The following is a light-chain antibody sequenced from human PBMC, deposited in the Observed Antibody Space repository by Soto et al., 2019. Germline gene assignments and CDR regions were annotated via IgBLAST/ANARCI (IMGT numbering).Light chain of an antibody. CDR1: SSNIGAGYD. CDR3: RSYDSSLSTYV. Sequence: QSVLTQPPSVSGAPGQRVTISCTGSSSNIGAGYDVHWYQQLPGTAPKLLIYGNSNRPSGVPDRFSRSKSGTSASLAITGLQAEDEADYYCRSYDSSLSTYVFGTGTKVTVL. CDR2: GNS. J-gene: IGLJ1*01. V-gene: IGLV1-40*01.